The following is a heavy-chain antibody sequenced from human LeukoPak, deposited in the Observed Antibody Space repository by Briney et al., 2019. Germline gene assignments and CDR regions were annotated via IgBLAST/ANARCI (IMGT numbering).Heavy chain of an antibody. CDR2: MNPNSGNT. J-gene: IGHJ3*02. D-gene: IGHD3-10*01. CDR1: GYTFTSYD. V-gene: IGHV1-8*01. CDR3: ASTELWFGELRFAFDI. Sequence: ASVKVSCKASGYTFTSYDINWVRQATGQGLEWMGWMNPNSGNTGYEQKLQGRVTMTTDTSTSTAYMELRSLRSDDTAVYYCASTELWFGELRFAFDIWGQGTMVTVSS.